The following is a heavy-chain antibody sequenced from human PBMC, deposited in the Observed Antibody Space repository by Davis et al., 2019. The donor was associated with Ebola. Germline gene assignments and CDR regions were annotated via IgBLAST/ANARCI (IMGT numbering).Heavy chain of an antibody. J-gene: IGHJ4*02. CDR3: ARGIRYGDYVY. CDR2: INHSGST. D-gene: IGHD4-17*01. CDR1: GGSFSGYY. Sequence: PSETLSLTCAVYGGSFSGYYWSWIRQPPGKGLEWIGEINHSGSTNYNPSLKSRVTISVDTSKNQFSLKLSSVTAADTAVYYCARGIRYGDYVYWGQGTLVTVSS. V-gene: IGHV4-34*01.